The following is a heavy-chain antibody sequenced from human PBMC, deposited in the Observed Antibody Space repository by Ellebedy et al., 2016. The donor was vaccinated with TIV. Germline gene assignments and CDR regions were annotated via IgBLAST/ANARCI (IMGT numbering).Heavy chain of an antibody. CDR1: GYTFTSYA. J-gene: IGHJ6*03. D-gene: IGHD3-3*01. Sequence: ASVKVSXXASGYTFTSYAMHWVRQAPGQRLEWMGWINAGNGNTKYSQKFQGRVTITRDTSASTAYMELSSLRSEDTAVYYCARGGSPIFGVVYYYYYMDVWGKGTTVTVSS. CDR3: ARGGSPIFGVVYYYYYMDV. CDR2: INAGNGNT. V-gene: IGHV1-3*01.